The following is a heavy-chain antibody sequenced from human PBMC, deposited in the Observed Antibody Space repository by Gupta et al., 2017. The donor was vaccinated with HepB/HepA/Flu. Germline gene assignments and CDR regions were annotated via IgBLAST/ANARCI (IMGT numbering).Heavy chain of an antibody. J-gene: IGHJ4*02. CDR2: ISQDGSHK. V-gene: IGHV3-7*01. D-gene: IGHD7-27*01. CDR1: GFTFSTYW. CDR3: ATSLWGLDY. Sequence: EVQVVESGGGLVQPGGSLRPSCASSGFTFSTYWMSWVRQAPGKGPEWVAHISQDGSHKYYVDSVKGRFTISRDNAKNSLYLQMNSLRAEDTAVYYCATSLWGLDYWGQGTLVTVSS.